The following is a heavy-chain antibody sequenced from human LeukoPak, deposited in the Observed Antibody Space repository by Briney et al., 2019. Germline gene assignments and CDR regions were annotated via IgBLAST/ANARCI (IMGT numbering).Heavy chain of an antibody. J-gene: IGHJ6*03. CDR1: GGSISSYY. CDR2: IYYSGST. V-gene: IGHV4-59*01. CDR3: ARGFRPYYYMDV. Sequence: SETLSLTCTVSGGSISSYYWSWIRQPPGKGLEWIGYIYYSGSTNYNPSLKSRVTISVDTSKNQFSLKLSSVTAADTAVYYCARGFRPYYYMDVWGKGTTVTVSS. D-gene: IGHD3-10*01.